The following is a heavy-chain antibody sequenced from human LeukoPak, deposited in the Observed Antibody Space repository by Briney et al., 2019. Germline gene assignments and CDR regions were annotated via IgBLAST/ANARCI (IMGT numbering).Heavy chain of an antibody. CDR3: ARCGSGSYYYYYYMDV. J-gene: IGHJ6*03. D-gene: IGHD3-10*01. Sequence: PSGTLSLTCTVSGGSIRNYYWSWIRQPPGKGLEWIGYIYYSGSTNYNPSLKSRVTISVDTSKNQFSLKLSSVTAADTAVYYCARCGSGSYYYYYYMDVWGKGTTVTISS. CDR2: IYYSGST. CDR1: GGSIRNYY. V-gene: IGHV4-59*01.